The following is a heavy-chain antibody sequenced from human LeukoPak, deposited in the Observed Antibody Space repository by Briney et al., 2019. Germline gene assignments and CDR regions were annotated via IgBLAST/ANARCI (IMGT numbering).Heavy chain of an antibody. Sequence: SETLSLTCTVSGVSINNGGYYWSWIRQHPGKGLEWIGYIYYSGSTNYNPSLKSRVTISVDTSKNQFSLKLSSVTAADTAVYYCARFRYSSPQWLVGDDYWGQGTLVTVSS. J-gene: IGHJ4*02. CDR2: IYYSGST. D-gene: IGHD6-19*01. CDR3: ARFRYSSPQWLVGDDY. V-gene: IGHV4-61*08. CDR1: GVSINNGGYY.